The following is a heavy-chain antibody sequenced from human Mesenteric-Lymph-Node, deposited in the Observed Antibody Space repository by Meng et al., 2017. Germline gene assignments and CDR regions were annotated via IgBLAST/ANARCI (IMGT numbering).Heavy chain of an antibody. V-gene: IGHV4-4*02. CDR1: VASISSNNW. CDR3: ARGTGEKGAIYYYYYGMDV. CDR2: IFHSGST. Sequence: LQGSGHGLVKPSGTLSLTCAVSVASISSNNWWNWVRQSPGKGLEWIGEIFHSGSTNYNPSLKSRVTISVDKSKNQFSLKLNSVTVADTAVYYCARGTGEKGAIYYYYYGMDVWGQGTTVTVSS. J-gene: IGHJ6*02. D-gene: IGHD2-2*02.